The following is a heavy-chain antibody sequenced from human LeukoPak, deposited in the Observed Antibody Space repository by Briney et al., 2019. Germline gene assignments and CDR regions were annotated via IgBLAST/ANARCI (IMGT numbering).Heavy chain of an antibody. J-gene: IGHJ4*02. CDR2: ISSSGSIK. Sequence: AGASLRLSCIASGFAFNSYEMNWVRQAPGKGLEWVSYISSSGSIKHYADSVKGRFTISRDNAKNSLYLQMNSLRAEDTAVYYCARARYTSGWETLDYWGQGTLVTVS. V-gene: IGHV3-48*03. CDR1: GFAFNSYE. CDR3: ARARYTSGWETLDY. D-gene: IGHD6-19*01.